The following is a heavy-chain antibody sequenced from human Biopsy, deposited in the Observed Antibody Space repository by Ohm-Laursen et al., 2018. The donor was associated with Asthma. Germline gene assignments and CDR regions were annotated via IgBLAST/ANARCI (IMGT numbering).Heavy chain of an antibody. D-gene: IGHD3-16*01. V-gene: IGHV1-8*01. CDR1: RYTFTSYD. CDR2: MNPNSGNT. Sequence: EASVKVSCKASRYTFTSYDINWVRQATGQGLEWMGWMNPNSGNTGYPQNFRGRVTMTRDTSISTAYMELSSLRSEDTAVYYCTRWSLRVRDTPNDYWGQGTLVTVSS. J-gene: IGHJ4*02. CDR3: TRWSLRVRDTPNDY.